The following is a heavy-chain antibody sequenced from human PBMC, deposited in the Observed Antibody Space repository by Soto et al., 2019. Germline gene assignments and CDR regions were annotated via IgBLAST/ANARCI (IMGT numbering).Heavy chain of an antibody. D-gene: IGHD3-10*01. V-gene: IGHV1-2*04. CDR2: INPNSGGT. Sequence: ASVKVSCKASGYTFTGYYMHWVRQAPGQGLEWMGWINPNSGGTNYAQKFQGWVTMTRDTSISTAYMELSRLRSDDTAVYYCARTTMRFGELSRFDPWGQGTLVTVSS. CDR1: GYTFTGYY. CDR3: ARTTMRFGELSRFDP. J-gene: IGHJ5*02.